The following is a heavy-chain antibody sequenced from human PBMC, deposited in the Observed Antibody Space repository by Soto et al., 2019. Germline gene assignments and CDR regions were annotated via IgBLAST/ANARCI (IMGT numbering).Heavy chain of an antibody. CDR2: INHSGST. CDR1: GGSFSGYY. D-gene: IGHD3-22*01. V-gene: IGHV4-34*01. CDR3: ARGRYYYGRSHYYYYMDV. Sequence: SETLSLTCAVYGGSFSGYYWSWIRQPPGKGLEWIGEINHSGSTNYNPSLKSRVTISVDTSKNQFSLKLSSVTAADTAVYYCARGRYYYGRSHYYYYMDVWGKGTTVT. J-gene: IGHJ6*03.